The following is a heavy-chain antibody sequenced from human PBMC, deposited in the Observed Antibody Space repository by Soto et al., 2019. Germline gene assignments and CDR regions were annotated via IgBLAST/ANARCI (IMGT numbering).Heavy chain of an antibody. J-gene: IGHJ5*02. CDR3: ARSWATIGWFDP. CDR2: ISAYNGNT. CDR1: GYTFTSYA. V-gene: IGHV1-18*01. D-gene: IGHD5-12*01. Sequence: ASVKVSCKASGYTFTSYAMHWVRQAPGQGLEWMGWISAYNGNTNYAQKLQGRVTMTTDTSTSTAYMELRSLRSDDTAVYYCARSWATIGWFDPWGQGTLVTVSS.